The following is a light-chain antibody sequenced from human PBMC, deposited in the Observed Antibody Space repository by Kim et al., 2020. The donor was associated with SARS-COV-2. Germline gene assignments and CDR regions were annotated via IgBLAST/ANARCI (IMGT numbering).Light chain of an antibody. J-gene: IGKJ1*01. CDR1: QSVSSNY. V-gene: IGKV3-20*01. CDR3: QRYGTSQRT. CDR2: GAS. Sequence: EIVLTQSPGTLSLSPGERATLSCRASQSVSSNYLAWYQQKPGQAPRLLIYGASSRATGIPDRFSGSGSGTDFTLTINRLEPEDFAVFYCQRYGTSQRTFGKGTKVNIK.